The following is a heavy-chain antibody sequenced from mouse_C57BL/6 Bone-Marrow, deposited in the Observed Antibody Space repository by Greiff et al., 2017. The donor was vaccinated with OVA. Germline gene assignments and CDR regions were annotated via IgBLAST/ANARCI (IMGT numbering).Heavy chain of an antibody. CDR1: GYTFTDYY. CDR3: AREDGYYVDY. D-gene: IGHD1-1*01. J-gene: IGHJ2*01. V-gene: IGHV1-76*01. CDR2: IYPGSGNT. Sequence: VQLQQPGAELVKPGASVKLSCKASGYTFTDYYINWVKQRPGQGLEWIARIYPGSGNTYYNEKFKGKATLTAEKSSSTAYMQLSSLTSEDSAVYFCAREDGYYVDYWGQGTTLTVSS.